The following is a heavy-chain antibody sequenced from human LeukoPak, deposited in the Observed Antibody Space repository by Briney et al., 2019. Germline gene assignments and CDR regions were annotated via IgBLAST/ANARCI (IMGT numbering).Heavy chain of an antibody. CDR3: ARRGYLWSYFDA. CDR2: ILNSETT. Sequence: SETLSLTCTVSGASISDTDYYWGWVRQPPGKGLEWIANILNSETTFYNPSLNSRLTMSVDTSKNQLSLNLSSVTAADTAMYYCARRGYLWSYFDAWGQGALVTVSS. D-gene: IGHD3-16*02. J-gene: IGHJ4*02. CDR1: GASISDTDYY. V-gene: IGHV4-39*01.